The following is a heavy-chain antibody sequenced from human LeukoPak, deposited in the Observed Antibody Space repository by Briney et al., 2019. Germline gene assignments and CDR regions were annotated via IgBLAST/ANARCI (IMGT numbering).Heavy chain of an antibody. CDR2: VLPRFGTA. J-gene: IGHJ4*02. CDR3: AGLKVDYSGSAGYYYLDY. Sequence: ASVKVSCKASGGTFSNFALSWVRQAPGQGLEWVGRVLPRFGTANYAQKFQGRVTITADKSTSTGYMELSSLRSEDTAVYYCAGLKVDYSGSAGYYYLDYWGQGTLVTVSS. D-gene: IGHD3-22*01. V-gene: IGHV1-69*06. CDR1: GGTFSNFA.